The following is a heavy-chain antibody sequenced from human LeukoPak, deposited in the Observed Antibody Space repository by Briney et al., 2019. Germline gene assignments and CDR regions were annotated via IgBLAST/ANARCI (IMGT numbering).Heavy chain of an antibody. J-gene: IGHJ1*01. CDR2: INPAGSST. Sequence: GGSLRLSCAASGFTFSSYWMHWVRQAPGKGLVWVSRINPAGSSTSSADSMEGRFTISRDNAKNTLYLQMNSLRAEDTAVYYCAKFYGGRTLEYFQHWGQGTLVTVSS. CDR1: GFTFSSYW. V-gene: IGHV3-74*01. D-gene: IGHD4-23*01. CDR3: AKFYGGRTLEYFQH.